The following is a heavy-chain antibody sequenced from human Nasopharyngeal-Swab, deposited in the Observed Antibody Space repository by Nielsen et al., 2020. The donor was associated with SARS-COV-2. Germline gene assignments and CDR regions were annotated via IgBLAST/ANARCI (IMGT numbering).Heavy chain of an antibody. Sequence: GESLKISCAASGFTFSSYAMSWVRQAPGKGLEWVSAISGSGGSTYYADSMKGRFTISRDNSKNTLYLQMNSLRAEDTAVYYCAKGGSSVIAWFDPWGQGTLVTVSS. D-gene: IGHD6-6*01. CDR2: ISGSGGST. CDR1: GFTFSSYA. V-gene: IGHV3-23*01. CDR3: AKGGSSVIAWFDP. J-gene: IGHJ5*02.